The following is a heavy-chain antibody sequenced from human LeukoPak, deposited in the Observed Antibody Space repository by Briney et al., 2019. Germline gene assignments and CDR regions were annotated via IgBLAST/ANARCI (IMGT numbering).Heavy chain of an antibody. CDR3: TRGKSPGY. CDR2: ISHIGST. J-gene: IGHJ4*02. CDR1: GGSVSGYY. V-gene: IGHV4-34*01. Sequence: SETLSLTCAVYGGSVSGYYWNWIRQPPGKGLEWIGDISHIGSTNYNPSLKSRVTISVDTSKNQFSLRLSSVTAADTAVYYCTRGKSPGYWGQGTLVTVSS.